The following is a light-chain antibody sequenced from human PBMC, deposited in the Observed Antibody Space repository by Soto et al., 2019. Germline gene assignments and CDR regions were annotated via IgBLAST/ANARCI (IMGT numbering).Light chain of an antibody. J-gene: IGKJ1*01. CDR2: IAS. Sequence: EIVLTQTPGTLSLSPGERATLSCRASQSVRSDYLAWYQQKPGQAPRLLIYIASSRATGIPDRFSGSGSGTDLSLTIIRLEPEDCVVYFCQLYGSLPWTFGEGSKVEIK. CDR1: QSVRSDY. V-gene: IGKV3-20*01. CDR3: QLYGSLPWT.